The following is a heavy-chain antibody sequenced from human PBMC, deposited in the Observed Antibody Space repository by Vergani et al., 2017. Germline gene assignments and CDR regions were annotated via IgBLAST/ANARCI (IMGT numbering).Heavy chain of an antibody. CDR1: GGTFSSYA. Sequence: QVQLVQSGAEVKKPGSSVKVSCKASGGTFSSYAISWVRQAPGQGLEWMGRIIPILGTANYAQKFQGRVTITADESTSTAYMELSSLRSEDTAVYYCARPSAIFGVVQAFDIWGQGTMVTVSS. CDR2: IIPILGTA. J-gene: IGHJ3*02. V-gene: IGHV1-69*11. D-gene: IGHD3-3*01. CDR3: ARPSAIFGVVQAFDI.